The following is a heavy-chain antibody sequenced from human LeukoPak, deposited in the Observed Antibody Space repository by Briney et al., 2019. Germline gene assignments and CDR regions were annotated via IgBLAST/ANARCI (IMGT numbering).Heavy chain of an antibody. CDR2: INHSGST. Sequence: SETLSLTCAAYGGSFSGYYWSWIRQPPGKGLEWIGEINHSGSTNYNPSLKSRVTISVDTSKNQFSLKLSSVTAADTAVHYCAXEXXYDSSGYYYKYYFDYWGQGTLVTVSS. V-gene: IGHV4-34*01. D-gene: IGHD3-22*01. CDR3: AXEXXYDSSGYYYKYYFDY. CDR1: GGSFSGYY. J-gene: IGHJ4*02.